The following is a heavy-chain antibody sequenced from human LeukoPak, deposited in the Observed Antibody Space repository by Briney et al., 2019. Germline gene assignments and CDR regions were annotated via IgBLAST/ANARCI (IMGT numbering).Heavy chain of an antibody. V-gene: IGHV3-23*01. CDR3: AKQSYARSLGE. CDR1: GFPFSDFS. J-gene: IGHJ4*02. D-gene: IGHD2-8*01. Sequence: GGSLRLPCAMSGFPFSDFSMSWVRQAPGKGLECVSTTNSGGTSTYYAESVKGRFTISRDNSKNTLYLQMSSLRVEDTAVYYCAKQSYARSLGEGGPGTLVSVSS. CDR2: TNSGGTST.